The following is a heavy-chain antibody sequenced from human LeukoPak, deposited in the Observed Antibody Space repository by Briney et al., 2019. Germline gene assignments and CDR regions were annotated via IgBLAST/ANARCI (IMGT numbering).Heavy chain of an antibody. V-gene: IGHV1-18*01. Sequence: ASVKVSCKTSGYTFSSHSMNWVRQAPGQGLEWLGWISPYNGNTKYAQKIQGRATMTTDTSTSTAYLELRSLRSDDTAVYYCARGEYDLLGDYWGQGTLVTVSS. J-gene: IGHJ4*02. CDR3: ARGEYDLLGDY. D-gene: IGHD3-10*01. CDR1: GYTFSSHS. CDR2: ISPYNGNT.